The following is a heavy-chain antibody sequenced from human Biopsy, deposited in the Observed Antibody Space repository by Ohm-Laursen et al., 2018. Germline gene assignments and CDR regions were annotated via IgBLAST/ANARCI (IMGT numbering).Heavy chain of an antibody. CDR3: AKASGYSSGWPIDY. V-gene: IGHV3-9*01. Sequence: SLRLSCTASGLTFENYAMNWVRQAPGKGLEWVSGISWNSGSVVYADSVKGRFTISRDNAKNSLYLQMHSLRAEDTAFYYCAKASGYSSGWPIDYWGQGNLVTVSS. CDR1: GLTFENYA. D-gene: IGHD6-19*01. J-gene: IGHJ4*02. CDR2: ISWNSGSV.